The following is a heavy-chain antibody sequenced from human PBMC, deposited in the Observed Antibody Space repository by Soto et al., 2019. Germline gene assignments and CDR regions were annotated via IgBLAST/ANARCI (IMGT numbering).Heavy chain of an antibody. Sequence: GGSLRLSCAASGFTFSSYSMNWVRQAPGKGLEWVSYISSSSSTIYYADSVKGRFTISRDNAKNSLYLQMNSLRAEDTVVYYCARDYDDVLRYFDWPRGWYFDYWGQGTLVTVSS. CDR2: ISSSSSTI. J-gene: IGHJ4*02. V-gene: IGHV3-48*01. D-gene: IGHD3-9*01. CDR3: ARDYDDVLRYFDWPRGWYFDY. CDR1: GFTFSSYS.